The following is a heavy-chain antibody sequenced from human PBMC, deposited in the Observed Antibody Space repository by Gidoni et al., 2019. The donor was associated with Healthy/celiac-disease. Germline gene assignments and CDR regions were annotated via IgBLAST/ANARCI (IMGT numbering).Heavy chain of an antibody. Sequence: QVQLVESGGGVVQPGRSLRLSCAASGFTFSSYGMHWVRQAPGKGLEWVAVISYDGSNKYYADSVKGRFTISRDNSKNTLYLQMNSLRAEDTAVYYCANKIRYCSSTSCYPTPIDWYFDLWGRGTLVTVSS. CDR1: GFTFSSYG. CDR2: ISYDGSNK. V-gene: IGHV3-30*18. J-gene: IGHJ2*01. D-gene: IGHD2-2*01. CDR3: ANKIRYCSSTSCYPTPIDWYFDL.